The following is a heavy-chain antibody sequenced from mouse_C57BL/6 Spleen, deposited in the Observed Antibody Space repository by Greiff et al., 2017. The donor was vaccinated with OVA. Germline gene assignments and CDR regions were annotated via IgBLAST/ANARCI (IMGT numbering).Heavy chain of an antibody. V-gene: IGHV5-17*01. Sequence: EVNLVESGGGLVKPGGSLKLSCAASGFTFSDYGMHWVRQAPEKGLEWVAYISSGSSTIYYADTVKGRFTISRDNAKNTLFLQMTSLRSEDTAMYYCARPHYYGSSNYYAMDYWGQGTSVTVSS. CDR3: ARPHYYGSSNYYAMDY. CDR2: ISSGSSTI. CDR1: GFTFSDYG. D-gene: IGHD1-1*01. J-gene: IGHJ4*01.